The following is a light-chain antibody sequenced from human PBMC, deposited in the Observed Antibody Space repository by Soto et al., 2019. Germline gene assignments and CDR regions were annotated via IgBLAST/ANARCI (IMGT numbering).Light chain of an antibody. CDR1: QSLSSAY. V-gene: IGKV3-20*01. Sequence: EIVLTQSTATLSVSPGQSLTPPSGASQSLSSAYLVWYQQKPGQAPRLLMFAASSRATGLPDRFSGGGSGTDSTLTISRLAPEVFAVYYCQHYGSSSTVGQGTKVDIK. CDR2: AAS. CDR3: QHYGSSST. J-gene: IGKJ1*01.